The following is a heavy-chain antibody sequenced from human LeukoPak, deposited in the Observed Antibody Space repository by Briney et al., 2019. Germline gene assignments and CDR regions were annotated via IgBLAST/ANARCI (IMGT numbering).Heavy chain of an antibody. V-gene: IGHV3-48*04. Sequence: GGSLRLSCAASGFTFDDYGMSWVRQAPGKGLEWVSYISSSSSTIYYADSVKGRFTISRDNAKNSLYLQMNSLRAEDTAVYYCAREREPLANYYYYGMDVWGQGTTVTVSS. CDR1: GFTFDDYG. CDR2: ISSSSSTI. CDR3: AREREPLANYYYYGMDV. D-gene: IGHD1-26*01. J-gene: IGHJ6*02.